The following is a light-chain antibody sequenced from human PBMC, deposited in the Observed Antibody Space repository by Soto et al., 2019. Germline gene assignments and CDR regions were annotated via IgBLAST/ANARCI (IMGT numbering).Light chain of an antibody. Sequence: QSVLTQPPSVSAAPGQTVTISCSGSSSNIGESYVSWYQHLPGTAPKLLIYDNNKRPSGIPDRFSGSSSGTSATLGITGLQTGDEADYYCGTWDSSLSTGIFGGGTKLTVL. CDR3: GTWDSSLSTGI. CDR1: SSNIGESY. V-gene: IGLV1-51*01. CDR2: DNN. J-gene: IGLJ2*01.